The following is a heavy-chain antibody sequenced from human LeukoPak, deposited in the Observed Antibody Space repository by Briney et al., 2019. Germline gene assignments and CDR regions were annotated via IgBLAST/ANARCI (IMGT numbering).Heavy chain of an antibody. CDR3: ARDVMITFGGVIVMYYFDY. Sequence: PGGSLRLSCAASGFTFSSYWMSWVRQAPGKGLEWVANIKQDGSEKYYVDSVKGRFTISRDNDKNSPYLQMNSLRAEDTAVYYCARDVMITFGGVIVMYYFDYWGQGTLVTVSS. V-gene: IGHV3-7*01. J-gene: IGHJ4*02. CDR1: GFTFSSYW. D-gene: IGHD3-16*02. CDR2: IKQDGSEK.